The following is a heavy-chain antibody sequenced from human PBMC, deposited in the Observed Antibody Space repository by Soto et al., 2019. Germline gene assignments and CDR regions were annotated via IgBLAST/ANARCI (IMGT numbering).Heavy chain of an antibody. V-gene: IGHV4-59*04. CDR3: ATIPIVGTKPYYFNS. CDR2: IYYSGST. J-gene: IGHJ4*02. D-gene: IGHD1-1*01. Sequence: PPGKGLEWIAYIYYSGSTYYNPSLKSRITISVDTSTNQLSLRLSSVTAADTAVYYCATIPIVGTKPYYFNSWGQGTLVTVSS.